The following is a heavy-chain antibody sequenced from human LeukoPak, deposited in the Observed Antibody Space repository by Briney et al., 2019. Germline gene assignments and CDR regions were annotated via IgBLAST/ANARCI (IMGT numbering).Heavy chain of an antibody. J-gene: IGHJ4*02. D-gene: IGHD4-17*01. CDR2: MYTGGST. V-gene: IGHV4-61*09. CDR1: GGSTSSGNYH. Sequence: SQTLSLTCAVSGGSTSSGNYHWSWLRQPAGRGLEWIGHMYTGGSTNYNPSLKSRVTISVNTSKNQFSLKLSSVTAADTAVYYCARARARATVTTSLFDYWGQGTLVTVSS. CDR3: ARARARATVTTSLFDY.